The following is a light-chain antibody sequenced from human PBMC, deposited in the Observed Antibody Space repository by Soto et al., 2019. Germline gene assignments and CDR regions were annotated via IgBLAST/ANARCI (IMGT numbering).Light chain of an antibody. Sequence: VLTQPASVSGSPGQSITISCTGTSSDVGGYNYVSWYQQHPGKAPKFMIYDVSNRPSGVSNRFSGSKSGNTASLTISGLQAEDEADYYCSSYTTSNTRQIVFGTGTKV. V-gene: IGLV2-14*01. J-gene: IGLJ1*01. CDR1: SSDVGGYNY. CDR3: SSYTTSNTRQIV. CDR2: DVS.